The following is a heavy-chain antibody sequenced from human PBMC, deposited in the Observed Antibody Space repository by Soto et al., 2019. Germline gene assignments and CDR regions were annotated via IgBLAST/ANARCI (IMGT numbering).Heavy chain of an antibody. CDR2: ISSSGSTI. V-gene: IGHV3-48*03. D-gene: IGHD1-26*01. J-gene: IGHJ3*02. CDR3: ARDVGATAAFDI. Sequence: PGGSLRLSCAASGFTLSSYEMNWVRQAPGKGLEWVSYISSSGSTIYYADSVKGRFTISRDNAKNSLYLQMNSLRAEDTAVYYCARDVGATAAFDIWGQGTMVTVSS. CDR1: GFTLSSYE.